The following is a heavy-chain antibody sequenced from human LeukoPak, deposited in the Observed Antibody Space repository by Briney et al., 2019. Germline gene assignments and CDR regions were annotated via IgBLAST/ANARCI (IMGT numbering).Heavy chain of an antibody. CDR3: AREPPTITIFGVANRFDY. Sequence: SETLSLTCTVSGGSISSYYWSWIRQPAGKGLEWIGRIYTSGSTNYNPSLKSRVTMSVDTSKNQFSLKLSSVTAADTAVYYCAREPPTITIFGVANRFDYWGQGTLVTVSS. CDR1: GGSISSYY. V-gene: IGHV4-4*07. D-gene: IGHD3-3*01. CDR2: IYTSGST. J-gene: IGHJ4*02.